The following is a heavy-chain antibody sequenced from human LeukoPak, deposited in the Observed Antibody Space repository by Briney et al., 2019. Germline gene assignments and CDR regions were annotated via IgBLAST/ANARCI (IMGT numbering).Heavy chain of an antibody. CDR2: ISWNSGSI. V-gene: IGHV3-9*01. CDR1: GFTFDDYA. CDR3: ARWEIRGTAHQLDY. D-gene: IGHD1-7*01. Sequence: GRSLRLSCAASGFTFDDYAMHWVRQAPGKGLEWVSGISWNSGSIGYADSVKGRFTISRDNAKNSLYLQMNSLRAEDTAAYYCARWEIRGTAHQLDYWGQGTLVTVSS. J-gene: IGHJ4*02.